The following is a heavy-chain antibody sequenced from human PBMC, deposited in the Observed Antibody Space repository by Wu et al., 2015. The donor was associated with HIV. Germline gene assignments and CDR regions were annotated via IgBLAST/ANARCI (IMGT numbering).Heavy chain of an antibody. D-gene: IGHD6-19*01. CDR1: GNTFNA. CDR2: IIPLFGTR. Sequence: QVQLVQSGAEVKKPGSFVKISCRASGNTFNAINWVRQAPGQGLEWMGGIIPLFGTRDYAQIFQGRLTITTDESTSTAYMSLSSLRSEDTAVYYCATPRSPGFSSAWPTYFDYWGQGTLVTVSS. J-gene: IGHJ4*02. CDR3: ATPRSPGFSSAWPTYFDY. V-gene: IGHV1-69*05.